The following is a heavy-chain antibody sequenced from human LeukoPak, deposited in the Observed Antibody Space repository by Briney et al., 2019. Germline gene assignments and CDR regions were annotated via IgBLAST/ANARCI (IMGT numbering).Heavy chain of an antibody. CDR2: MYYSGTN. CDR1: GGSISSYY. CDR3: ARESYLGYLDV. D-gene: IGHD3-10*01. J-gene: IGHJ6*03. V-gene: IGHV4-59*01. Sequence: PSETLSLTCTVSGGSISSYYWRWIRQPPGKGLEWIGYMYYSGTNNYNPSLKSRVTISVDTSKSPFSLKLSSVTAADTAVYYCARESYLGYLDVWGEGTTVTVSS.